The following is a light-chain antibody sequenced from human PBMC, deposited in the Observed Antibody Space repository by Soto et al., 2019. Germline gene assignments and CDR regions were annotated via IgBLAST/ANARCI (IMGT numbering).Light chain of an antibody. CDR2: GAS. CDR1: QSVSNNY. CDR3: QHYVTSPLT. V-gene: IGKV3-20*01. J-gene: IGKJ4*01. Sequence: VMTQYPGTLCMCLGARATLYCRASQSVSNNYLAWYQKKPGQPPRLLIYGASNRATGIPDRFSGSGSGTDFTLTISRLEPEDFAVYYCQHYVTSPLTFGGGTKVDIK.